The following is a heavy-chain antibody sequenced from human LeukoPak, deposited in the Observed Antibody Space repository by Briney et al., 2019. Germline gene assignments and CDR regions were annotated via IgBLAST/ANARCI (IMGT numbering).Heavy chain of an antibody. D-gene: IGHD5-24*01. J-gene: IGHJ6*02. Sequence: SVKVSCKASGGTFSSYAISWVRQAPGQGLEWMGRIIPILGIANYAQKFQGRVTITADKSTSTAYMELSSLRSEDTAVYYCARDQAATSYRDYYYGMDVWGQGTTVTVSS. CDR3: ARDQAATSYRDYYYGMDV. V-gene: IGHV1-69*04. CDR2: IIPILGIA. CDR1: GGTFSSYA.